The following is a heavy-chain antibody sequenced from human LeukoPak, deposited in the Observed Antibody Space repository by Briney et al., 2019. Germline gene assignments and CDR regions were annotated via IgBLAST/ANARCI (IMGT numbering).Heavy chain of an antibody. J-gene: IGHJ4*02. Sequence: GGSLRLSCAASRFTLSSYVLHWVRQAPGKGLEGVAVIWYDGSNKYYVDSVRGGFTISRDNSKNTLYLHRNSLRAEGTAVCYLSRDRRRSSWHYPSFDYWGQGTLVTVSS. CDR3: SRDRRRSSWHYPSFDY. CDR1: RFTLSSYV. D-gene: IGHD6-13*01. CDR2: IWYDGSNK. V-gene: IGHV3-33*01.